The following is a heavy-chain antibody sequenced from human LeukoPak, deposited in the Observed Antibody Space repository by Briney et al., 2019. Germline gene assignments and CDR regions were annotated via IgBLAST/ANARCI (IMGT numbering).Heavy chain of an antibody. Sequence: SETLSLTCTVSGGSISSYYWSWIRQPPGKGLEWIGYIYYSGSTNYNPSLKSRVTISVDTSKNQFSLKLSSVTAADTAVFYGARHDSSGYYYYFDYWGQGTLVTVSS. CDR2: IYYSGST. CDR1: GGSISSYY. J-gene: IGHJ4*02. CDR3: ARHDSSGYYYYFDY. D-gene: IGHD3-22*01. V-gene: IGHV4-59*08.